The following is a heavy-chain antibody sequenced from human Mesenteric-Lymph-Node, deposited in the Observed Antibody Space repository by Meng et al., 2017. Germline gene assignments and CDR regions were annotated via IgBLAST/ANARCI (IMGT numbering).Heavy chain of an antibody. D-gene: IGHD6-13*01. CDR1: GGSISSGGYS. Sequence: LQLEESGSGLVKPSQTLSLTCAVSGGSISSGGYSWSGIRQPPGKGLEWIGYIYHSGSTYYNPSLKSRVTISVDRSKNQFSLKLSSVTAADTAVYYCAREGLKAAAGKFDYWGQGTLVTVPS. CDR3: AREGLKAAAGKFDY. V-gene: IGHV4-30-2*01. CDR2: IYHSGST. J-gene: IGHJ4*02.